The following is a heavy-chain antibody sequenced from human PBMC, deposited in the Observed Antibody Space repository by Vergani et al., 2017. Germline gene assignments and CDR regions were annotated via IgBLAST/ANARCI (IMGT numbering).Heavy chain of an antibody. CDR3: ARDRYDFWSGYYTEGNWFDP. CDR1: GGSISSYY. CDR2: IYYSGST. Sequence: QVQLQESGPGLVKPSETLSLTCTVSGGSISSYYWSWIRPPPGKGLEWIGYIYYSGSTNYNPSLKSRVTISVDTSKNQFSLKLSAVTAADTAVYYCARDRYDFWSGYYTEGNWFDPWGQGTLVTVSS. J-gene: IGHJ5*02. V-gene: IGHV4-59*01. D-gene: IGHD3-3*01.